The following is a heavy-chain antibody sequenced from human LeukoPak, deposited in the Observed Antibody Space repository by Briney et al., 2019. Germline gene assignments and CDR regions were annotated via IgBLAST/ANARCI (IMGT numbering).Heavy chain of an antibody. CDR1: GFTFSSYG. Sequence: GGSLRLSCAASGFTFSSYGMSWVRQAPGKGLEWVSAISGSGGSTYYADSVKGRFTISRDNSKNTLCLQIDNLRVDDTAVYYCAKGRGKDGQNLFDYWGQGTLITVSS. V-gene: IGHV3-23*01. CDR2: ISGSGGST. CDR3: AKGRGKDGQNLFDY. J-gene: IGHJ4*02. D-gene: IGHD5-24*01.